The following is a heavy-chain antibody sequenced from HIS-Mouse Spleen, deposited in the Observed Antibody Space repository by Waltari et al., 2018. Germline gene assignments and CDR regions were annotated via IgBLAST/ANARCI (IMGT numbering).Heavy chain of an antibody. CDR2: INPNRGGT. CDR1: GYTFTGYY. V-gene: IGHV1-2*02. CDR3: ATYGYEGSYYYYGMDV. J-gene: IGHJ6*02. D-gene: IGHD3-10*01. Sequence: QVQLVQSGAEVKKPGASVKVSCKASGYTFTGYYMHWVRQAPGQGLEWMGGINPNRGGTNYAQKFQGRVTMTRDTSISTAYMELSRLRSDDTAVYYCATYGYEGSYYYYGMDVWGQGTTVTVSS.